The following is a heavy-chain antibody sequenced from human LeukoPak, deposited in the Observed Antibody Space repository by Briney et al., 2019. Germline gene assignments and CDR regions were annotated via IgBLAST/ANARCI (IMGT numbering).Heavy chain of an antibody. J-gene: IGHJ4*02. CDR2: ISYDGSNK. CDR1: GFTFSSYA. D-gene: IGHD5-12*01. CDR3: ARVGYSGGHRSYFDY. Sequence: PGRSLRLSCAASGFTFSSYAMHWVRQAPGKGLEWVAVISYDGSNKYYTDSVKGRFTVSRDNSTNTLYLQMNSLKAEDTAVYYCARVGYSGGHRSYFDYSGQGTLVTVSS. V-gene: IGHV3-30-3*01.